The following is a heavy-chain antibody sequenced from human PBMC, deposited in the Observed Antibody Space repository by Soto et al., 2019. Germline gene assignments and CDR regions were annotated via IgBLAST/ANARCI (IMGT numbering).Heavy chain of an antibody. CDR2: TYYRSKWYN. Sequence: QSQTLSLTCAISGDSVSSNSAAWNWIRQSPSRGLEWLGRTYYRSKWYNDYAVSVKSRITINPDTSKNQFSLQLNSVTPEDTAVYYCARTKGYSGSYYYYGMDVWGQGTTVTVSS. D-gene: IGHD1-26*01. V-gene: IGHV6-1*01. CDR1: GDSVSSNSAA. CDR3: ARTKGYSGSYYYYGMDV. J-gene: IGHJ6*02.